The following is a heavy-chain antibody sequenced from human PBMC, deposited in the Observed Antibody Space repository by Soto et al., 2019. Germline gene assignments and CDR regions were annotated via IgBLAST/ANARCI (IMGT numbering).Heavy chain of an antibody. V-gene: IGHV3-30*18. CDR2: ISYDGSNK. J-gene: IGHJ6*02. CDR1: GFTFSSYG. D-gene: IGHD2-15*01. Sequence: GGSLRLSCAASGFTFSSYGMHWVRQAPGKGLEWVAVISYDGSNKYYADSVKGRFTISRDNSKNTLYLQMNSLRAEDTAVYYCAKGGGCSGGSCYYGMDVWGQGTTVTVS. CDR3: AKGGGCSGGSCYYGMDV.